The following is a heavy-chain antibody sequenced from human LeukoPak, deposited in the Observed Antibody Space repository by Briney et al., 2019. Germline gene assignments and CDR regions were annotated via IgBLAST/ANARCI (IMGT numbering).Heavy chain of an antibody. D-gene: IGHD6-13*01. CDR1: GGSISSYY. V-gene: IGHV4-59*08. CDR2: IYYGGST. Sequence: SETLSLTCTVSGGSISSYYWSWIRQPPGKGLEWIGYIYYGGSTNYNPSLKSRVTISVDTSKNQFSLKLSSVTAADTAVYYCASGYSSSWYKVDYWGQGTLVTVSS. CDR3: ASGYSSSWYKVDY. J-gene: IGHJ4*02.